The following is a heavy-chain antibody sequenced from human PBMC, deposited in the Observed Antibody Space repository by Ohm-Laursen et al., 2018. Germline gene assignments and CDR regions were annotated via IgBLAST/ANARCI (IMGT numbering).Heavy chain of an antibody. CDR2: FDLEVGET. V-gene: IGHV1-24*01. J-gene: IGHJ6*02. Sequence: GASVKASCKVSGYTLTELSMHWVRQAPGKGLEWMGGFDLEVGETIYAQKFQGRVTMTEDTSTDTAYMELSSLRSEDTAVYYCATDTIGITMVRGPQGYYYYYGMDVWGQGTTVTVSS. CDR3: ATDTIGITMVRGPQGYYYYYGMDV. CDR1: GYTLTELS. D-gene: IGHD3-10*01.